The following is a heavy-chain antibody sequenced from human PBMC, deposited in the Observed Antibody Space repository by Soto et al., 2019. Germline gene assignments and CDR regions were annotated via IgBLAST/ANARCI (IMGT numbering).Heavy chain of an antibody. J-gene: IGHJ5*02. CDR1: GGSFSGYY. D-gene: IGHD3-10*01. CDR2: INHSVST. V-gene: IGHV4-34*01. CDR3: ARSRGNQLLWFGEPWFDP. Sequence: XATLSLTFAVYGGSFSGYYWSWIRQPPGKGLEWIGEINHSVSTNYNPSLKSRVTISVDTSKNQFSLKLSSVTAADTAVYYCARSRGNQLLWFGEPWFDPWGQGTLVTVPS.